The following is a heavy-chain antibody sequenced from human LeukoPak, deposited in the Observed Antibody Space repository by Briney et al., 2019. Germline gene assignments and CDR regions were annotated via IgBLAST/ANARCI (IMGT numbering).Heavy chain of an antibody. D-gene: IGHD2-2*01. CDR1: GYTFTSYG. Sequence: ASVKVSCKASGYTFTSYGISWVRQAPGQGLEWMGWISPYNANTNYAPKLQDRVTMTTDTSTSTAYMELRSLRSDDTAMYYCAREYCSTTSCNLAYNWFDPWGQGTLVTVSS. V-gene: IGHV1-18*01. J-gene: IGHJ5*02. CDR2: ISPYNANT. CDR3: AREYCSTTSCNLAYNWFDP.